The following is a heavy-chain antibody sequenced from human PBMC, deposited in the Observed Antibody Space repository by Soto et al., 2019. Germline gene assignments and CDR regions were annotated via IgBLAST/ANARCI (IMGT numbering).Heavy chain of an antibody. V-gene: IGHV4-59*01. D-gene: IGHD3-3*02. CDR3: ARGHFEGYYCDF. J-gene: IGHJ4*02. CDR2: VYDSGST. Sequence: SETLSLTCTVSGGSISSYYWNWIRQPPGKGLEWIGYVYDSGSTNYNPSLKSRVTISVDTSKNQFSLKLRSVTAADTAAYYCARGHFEGYYCDFWGQGSLVTVSS. CDR1: GGSISSYY.